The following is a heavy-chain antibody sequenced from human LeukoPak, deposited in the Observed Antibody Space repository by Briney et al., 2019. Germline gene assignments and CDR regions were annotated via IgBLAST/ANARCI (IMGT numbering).Heavy chain of an antibody. D-gene: IGHD1-7*01. J-gene: IGHJ3*02. CDR3: VRGTTKPTRAFDI. CDR2: IYSGGGT. Sequence: GGSLRLSCAASGFTFSSYAMSWVRQAPGKGLEWVSLIYSGGGTYYADSVRGRFTISRDDSKNTLYLQMNSLRAEDTAVYYCVRGTTKPTRAFDIWGQGTMVTVSS. CDR1: GFTFSSYA. V-gene: IGHV3-53*01.